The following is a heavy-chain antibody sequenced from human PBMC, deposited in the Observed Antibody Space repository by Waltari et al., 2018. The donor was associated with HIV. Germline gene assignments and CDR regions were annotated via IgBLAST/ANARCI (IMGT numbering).Heavy chain of an antibody. D-gene: IGHD2-15*01. J-gene: IGHJ4*02. CDR1: GYNFTSYG. V-gene: IGHV1-3*01. CDR3: VRGPTCSGGTCYSFFDY. CDR2: VNPDKGNT. Sequence: QVQLVQSGAEVKKPGASVTISCKASGYNFTSYGIHWVRQAPGQRLEWMAWVNPDKGNTKYSRILQGRVTVTRDTFTNTAYMALSSLRSGETAIYYCVRGPTCSGGTCYSFFDYWGQGTVVSVSS.